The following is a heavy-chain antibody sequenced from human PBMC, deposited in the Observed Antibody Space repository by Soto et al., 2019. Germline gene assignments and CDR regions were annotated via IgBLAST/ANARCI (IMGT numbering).Heavy chain of an antibody. CDR1: GVSVSSGSFY. J-gene: IGHJ4*02. D-gene: IGHD4-17*01. V-gene: IGHV4-61*01. CDR3: ARGATVTQYDY. CDR2: GSYSGTT. Sequence: NPSETLSLTCTVSGVSVSSGSFYWAWIRQPPGKGLEWIGFGSYSGTTNYKPSLKSRVTISVDTSRSQISLKVSSLTAAGTAVYYCARGATVTQYDYWGQGTLVTVSS.